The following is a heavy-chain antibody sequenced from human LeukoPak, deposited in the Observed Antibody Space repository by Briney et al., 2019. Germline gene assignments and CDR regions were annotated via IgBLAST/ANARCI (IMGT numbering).Heavy chain of an antibody. V-gene: IGHV4-39*01. D-gene: IGHD2-2*03. CDR3: ARHGSTDYFDY. J-gene: IGHJ4*02. CDR2: IYYSGST. CDR1: GGSISSTTSY. Sequence: SETLSLTCAVSGGSISSTTSYWGWIRQPPGKGLEWIGRIYYSGSTFYNPSLKSRVTISVDASKNQLSLRLSSVTAADTAVYYCARHGSTDYFDYWGQGTLVTVSS.